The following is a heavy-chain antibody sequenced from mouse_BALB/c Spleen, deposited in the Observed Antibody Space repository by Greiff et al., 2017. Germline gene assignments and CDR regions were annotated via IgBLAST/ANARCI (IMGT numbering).Heavy chain of an antibody. CDR3: NARCGSSYLKDYFDY. V-gene: IGHV14-4*02. CDR1: GFNIKDYY. Sequence: EVQLQQSGAELVRPGASVKLSCTASGFNIKDYYMHWVKQRPEQGLEWIGWIDPENGDTEYAPKFQGKATMTADTSSNTAYLQLSSLTSEDTAVYYCNARCGSSYLKDYFDYWGQGTTLTVSS. CDR2: IDPENGDT. D-gene: IGHD1-1*01. J-gene: IGHJ2*01.